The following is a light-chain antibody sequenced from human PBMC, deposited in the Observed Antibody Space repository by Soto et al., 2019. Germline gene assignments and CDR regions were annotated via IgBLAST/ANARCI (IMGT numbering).Light chain of an antibody. CDR3: QQYGSSPPIT. V-gene: IGKV3-20*01. CDR2: GAS. J-gene: IGKJ5*01. CDR1: QSVSSSY. Sequence: IVWTQSPGTLSLSPGERATISCRASQSVSSSYLAWYQQKPGQAPRLIFFGASSRATGIPDRFSGSGSGTDLTLTISRLETEDFAVYYCQQYGSSPPITFGQGTRLEIK.